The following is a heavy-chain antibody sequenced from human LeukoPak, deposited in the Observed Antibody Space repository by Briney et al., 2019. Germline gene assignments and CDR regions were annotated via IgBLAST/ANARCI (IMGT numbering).Heavy chain of an antibody. CDR1: GFTFSSYS. Sequence: GGSLRLSCAASGFTFSSYSMNWVRQAPGKGLEWVSYISSSSTTIYYADSVKGRFTISRDNAKNSLYLQMNSLRAEDTAVYYCARDDRSGWYVWGFDYWGQGTLVTVSS. CDR3: ARDDRSGWYVWGFDY. D-gene: IGHD6-19*01. J-gene: IGHJ4*02. V-gene: IGHV3-48*04. CDR2: ISSSSTTI.